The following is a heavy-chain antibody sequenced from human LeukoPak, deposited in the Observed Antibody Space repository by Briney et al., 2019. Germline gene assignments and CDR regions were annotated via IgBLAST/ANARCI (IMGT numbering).Heavy chain of an antibody. CDR1: GGSISNSGHY. Sequence: PSETLSLTCSVSGGSISNSGHYCGWIRQSPEEGLDWIGSIYSNGNTYYNPSVKSRVTISVDTSKNQFSLKLTSVTAAETAVYYCARSATVTTGYFDYWGQGTLVTVSS. CDR2: IYSNGNT. J-gene: IGHJ4*02. D-gene: IGHD4-17*01. CDR3: ARSATVTTGYFDY. V-gene: IGHV4-39*07.